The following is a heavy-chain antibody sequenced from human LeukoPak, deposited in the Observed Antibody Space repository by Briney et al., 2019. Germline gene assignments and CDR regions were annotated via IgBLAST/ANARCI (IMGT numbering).Heavy chain of an antibody. CDR2: INHSGST. Sequence: SETLSLTCAVYGGSFSGYYWSWICQPPGKGLEWIGEINHSGSTNYNPSLKSRVTISVDTSKNQFSLKLSSVTAADTAVYYCARDQDGYDSFDYWGQGTLVTVSS. CDR3: ARDQDGYDSFDY. CDR1: GGSFSGYY. V-gene: IGHV4-34*01. J-gene: IGHJ4*02. D-gene: IGHD5-24*01.